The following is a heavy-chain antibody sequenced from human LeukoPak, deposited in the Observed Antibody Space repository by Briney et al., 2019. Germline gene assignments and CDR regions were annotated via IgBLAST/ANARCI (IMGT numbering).Heavy chain of an antibody. J-gene: IGHJ5*02. CDR3: AREIETYYDFWSGYPNWFDP. Sequence: GGSLRLSCAASGFTFSSYSMNWVRQAPGKGLEWVSSISSSSSYIYYADSVKGRFTISRDNAKNSLYLQMNSLRAEDTAVYYCAREIETYYDFWSGYPNWFDPLGQGTLVTVSS. V-gene: IGHV3-21*01. CDR1: GFTFSSYS. D-gene: IGHD3-3*01. CDR2: ISSSSSYI.